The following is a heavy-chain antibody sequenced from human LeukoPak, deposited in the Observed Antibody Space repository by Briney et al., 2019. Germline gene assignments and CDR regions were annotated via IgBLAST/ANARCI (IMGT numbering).Heavy chain of an antibody. Sequence: SQTLSLTCTVSGGSISRGAYYWSWFRQHPGKGLEWIGYIHYSGSTYYNPSLKSRVTISVDTSKNQFSLNLSSVTAADTAVYYWARAPDPNFYCRSCFDFWGQGTLITVSS. D-gene: IGHD2-2*01. CDR1: GGSISRGAYY. CDR3: ARAPDPNFYCRSCFDF. CDR2: IHYSGST. V-gene: IGHV4-31*03. J-gene: IGHJ4*02.